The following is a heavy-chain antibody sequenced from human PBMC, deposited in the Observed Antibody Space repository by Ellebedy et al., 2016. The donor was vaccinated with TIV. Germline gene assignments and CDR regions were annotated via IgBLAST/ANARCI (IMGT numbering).Heavy chain of an antibody. V-gene: IGHV1-18*04. Sequence: ASVKVSCXASGYTFTSYGFNWVRQAPGQGLEWMGWISADNGRTGYAPKFEGRITLSTETSTSSAYMELRSLSSDDTAVYYCVRDRTRSWYYYQYWGQGTLVTVSS. J-gene: IGHJ4*02. D-gene: IGHD3-10*01. CDR1: GYTFTSYG. CDR2: ISADNGRT. CDR3: VRDRTRSWYYYQY.